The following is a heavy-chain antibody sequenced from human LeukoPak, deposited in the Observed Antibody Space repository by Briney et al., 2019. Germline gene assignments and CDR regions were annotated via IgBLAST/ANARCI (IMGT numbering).Heavy chain of an antibody. CDR2: IIPIFGIA. D-gene: IGHD3-22*01. V-gene: IGHV1-69*04. Sequence: SVKVSCEASGGTFSSYAISWVRQAPGQGLEWMGRIIPIFGIANYAQKFQGRVTITADKSTSTAYMELSSLRSEDTAVYYCARYYYDSSGFSQTFFDCWGQGTLVTVSS. CDR3: ARYYYDSSGFSQTFFDC. J-gene: IGHJ4*02. CDR1: GGTFSSYA.